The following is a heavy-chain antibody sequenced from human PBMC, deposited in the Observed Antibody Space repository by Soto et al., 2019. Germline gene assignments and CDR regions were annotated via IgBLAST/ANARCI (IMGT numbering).Heavy chain of an antibody. Sequence: ASVKVSCKASGYTCTSYYMHWVRQAPGQGLEWMGIINPSGGSTSYAQKFQGRVTMTRDTSTSTVYMELSSLRSEDTAVYYCARGSYYYDSSGYYTGAFDISGQGTMDTVSS. CDR2: INPSGGST. CDR3: ARGSYYYDSSGYYTGAFDI. J-gene: IGHJ3*02. V-gene: IGHV1-46*01. D-gene: IGHD3-22*01. CDR1: GYTCTSYY.